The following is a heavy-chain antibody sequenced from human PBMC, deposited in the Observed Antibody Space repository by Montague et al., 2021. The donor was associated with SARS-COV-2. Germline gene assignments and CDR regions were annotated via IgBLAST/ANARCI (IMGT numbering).Heavy chain of an antibody. D-gene: IGHD3-16*01. CDR2: IFYSGST. V-gene: IGHV4-59*01. J-gene: IGHJ4*01. CDR1: GDSMSGYY. Sequence: SETLSLTCTVSGDSMSGYYWSWVRQAPGTGLGWIGYIFYSGSTSXNPSLNSRVTISIDTSKKQFSLKLTSVTAADTAVYFCARDGRTKSSRLWGAFDYWGHGTLVTVSS. CDR3: ARDGRTKSSRLWGAFDY.